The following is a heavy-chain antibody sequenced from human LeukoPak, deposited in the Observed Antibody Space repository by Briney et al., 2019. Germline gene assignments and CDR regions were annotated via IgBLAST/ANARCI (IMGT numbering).Heavy chain of an antibody. CDR3: ARAYSNYGSYYYFMDV. D-gene: IGHD4-11*01. V-gene: IGHV3-7*01. J-gene: IGHJ6*03. CDR1: GFTFSNYW. Sequence: PGGSLRLSCAASGFTFSNYWMNWVRQAPGKGLECLANIKQDGSETYYADSVKGRFTISRDNAKNSLYLQMNSLRAEDTAVYYCARAYSNYGSYYYFMDVWGKGTTVTVSS. CDR2: IKQDGSET.